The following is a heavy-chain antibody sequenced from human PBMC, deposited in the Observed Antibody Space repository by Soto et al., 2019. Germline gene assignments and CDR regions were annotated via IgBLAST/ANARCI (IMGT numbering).Heavy chain of an antibody. CDR1: GFSLSTIGVG. D-gene: IGHD3-16*02. Sequence: SGPDLGNPTQTLTLTCSFCGFSLSTIGVGVGWIRQPPGKALEWLALIYWNYDKRYSPSLKSRLTITKDTSKNQVVLTMTNMDPVDTATYYCAHENALTFGGVIPRGGFDPWGQGTLVTVSS. J-gene: IGHJ5*02. CDR2: IYWNYDK. CDR3: AHENALTFGGVIPRGGFDP. V-gene: IGHV2-5*01.